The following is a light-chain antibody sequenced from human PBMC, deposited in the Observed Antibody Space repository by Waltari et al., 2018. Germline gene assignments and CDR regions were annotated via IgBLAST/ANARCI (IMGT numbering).Light chain of an antibody. CDR3: QSYDVSNPDWV. J-gene: IGLJ3*02. CDR2: EYN. CDR1: RASTASHS. V-gene: IGLV6-57*04. Sequence: NFMLTQPHSVSESPGKTVPIPSTRSRASTASHSVPRSQQRPGSAPTTVIYEYNRRPSGVPDRFSGSIDSSSNSASLTISGLKTEDEADYYCQSYDVSNPDWVFGGGTKLTVL.